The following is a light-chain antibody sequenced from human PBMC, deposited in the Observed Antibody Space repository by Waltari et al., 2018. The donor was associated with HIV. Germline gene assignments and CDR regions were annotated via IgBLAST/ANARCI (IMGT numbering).Light chain of an antibody. CDR3: CSFAGTYTLV. J-gene: IGLJ3*02. CDR2: DVI. V-gene: IGLV2-11*01. CDR1: SSDVGDYNF. Sequence: QSALTQPRSVSGSPGQSVTISCTGTSSDVGDYNFVSWYQLPPGKAPQLMIYDVIKRPSGVPDRFSGSKSGNTASLTISGLQAEDEADYYCCSFAGTYTLVFGGGTKLTVL.